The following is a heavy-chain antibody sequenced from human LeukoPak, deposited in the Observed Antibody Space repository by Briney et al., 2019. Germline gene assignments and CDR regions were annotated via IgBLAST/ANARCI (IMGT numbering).Heavy chain of an antibody. Sequence: SGTLSLTCTLSRDSISGYYWSWIRQSAGKGLEYIGRISTTGNTDATTSLQSRVTMSLDTSKNQFCLKLSSVTAADTARYYCARGAGYCSSTSCYGVRLGRHFWLDPWGQGTLVTVSS. CDR3: ARGAGYCSSTSCYGVRLGRHFWLDP. D-gene: IGHD2-2*01. J-gene: IGHJ5*02. CDR1: RDSISGYY. CDR2: ISTTGNT. V-gene: IGHV4-4*07.